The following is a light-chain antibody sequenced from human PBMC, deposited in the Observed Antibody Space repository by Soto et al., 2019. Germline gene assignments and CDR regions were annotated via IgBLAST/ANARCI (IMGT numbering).Light chain of an antibody. Sequence: QSVLTQPPSASGTPGQRVTISCSGSSSNIGSNYVYWYQQLPGTAPKLLIYSNNQRPSGVPDRFSVSKSGTSASLAITGLQAEDEADYYCQFFVSSLNPFYVFGTGTKVTVL. CDR1: SSNIGSNY. CDR2: SNN. CDR3: QFFVSSLNPFYV. V-gene: IGLV1-47*02. J-gene: IGLJ1*01.